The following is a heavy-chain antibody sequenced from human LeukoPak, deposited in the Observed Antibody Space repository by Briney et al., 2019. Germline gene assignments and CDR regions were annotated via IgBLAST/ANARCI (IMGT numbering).Heavy chain of an antibody. CDR2: IYSGGTT. J-gene: IGHJ4*02. D-gene: IGHD3-22*01. Sequence: GGSLRLSCAASGFTVSNNYVNWVRQAPGKGLEWVSIIYSGGTTYYADSVKGRFTISRDNSKNTLFLQMNSLRAEDTAVYYCTKGDITMIPDWGQGTLVTVSS. V-gene: IGHV3-53*01. CDR1: GFTVSNNY. CDR3: TKGDITMIPD.